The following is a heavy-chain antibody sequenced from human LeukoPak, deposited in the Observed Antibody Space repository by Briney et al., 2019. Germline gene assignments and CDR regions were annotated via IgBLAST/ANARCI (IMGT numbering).Heavy chain of an antibody. CDR2: IRYDGSNK. CDR3: AKVEGYCSSTSCSHFXY. D-gene: IGHD2-2*01. V-gene: IGHV3-30*02. CDR1: GFTFSSYG. Sequence: QPGGSLRLSCAASGFTFSSYGMHWVRQAPGKGLEWVAFIRYDGSNKYYADSVKGRFTISRDNSKNTLYLQMNSLRAEDTAVYYCAKVEGYCSSTSCSHFXYWGQGTLVTVSS. J-gene: IGHJ4*02.